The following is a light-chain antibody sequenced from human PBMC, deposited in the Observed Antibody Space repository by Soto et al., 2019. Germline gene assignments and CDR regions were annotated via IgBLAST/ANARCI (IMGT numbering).Light chain of an antibody. CDR2: GAS. Sequence: EKVMTQSPATLSMSPGERATLSCRASQSVSNFLAWYQQKPGQAPRLLIYGASTRATGVPARFSGSGSGTEFTLTISSLPSEDFAVYYCQQYSKWPSWTFGQGNKVEVK. J-gene: IGKJ1*01. CDR3: QQYSKWPSWT. CDR1: QSVSNF. V-gene: IGKV3-15*01.